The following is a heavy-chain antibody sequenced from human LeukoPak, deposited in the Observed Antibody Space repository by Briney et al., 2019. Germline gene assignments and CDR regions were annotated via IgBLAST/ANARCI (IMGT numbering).Heavy chain of an antibody. CDR1: GFTFSSYG. CDR2: ISYDGSNK. CDR3: AGGVAGFDY. Sequence: GGSLRLSCAVSGFTFSSYGMHWVRQAPGKGLEWVAVISYDGSNKYYADSVKGRFTISRDNSKNTLYLQMSSLRAEDTAVYYCAGGVAGFDYWGQGTLVTVSS. J-gene: IGHJ4*02. D-gene: IGHD3-3*01. V-gene: IGHV3-30*03.